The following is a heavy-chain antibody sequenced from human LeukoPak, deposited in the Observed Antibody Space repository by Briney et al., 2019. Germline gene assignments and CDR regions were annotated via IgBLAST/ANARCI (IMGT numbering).Heavy chain of an antibody. CDR2: IYHSGST. CDR1: GYSIYSGYY. J-gene: IGHJ3*02. V-gene: IGHV4-38-2*02. D-gene: IGHD2-2*01. CDR3: ARSIVVVPRGGNDAFDI. Sequence: PSETLSRTCIVSGYSIYSGYYWGWVRQPPGKGLEWIGSIYHSGSTYYNPSLKSRVTISVDTSKNQFSLKLSSVTAEDTAVYYCARSIVVVPRGGNDAFDIWGQGTVVTVSS.